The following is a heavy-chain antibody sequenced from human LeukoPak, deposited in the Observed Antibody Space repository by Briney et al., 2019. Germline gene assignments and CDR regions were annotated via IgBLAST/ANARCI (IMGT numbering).Heavy chain of an antibody. V-gene: IGHV3-30*04. J-gene: IGHJ4*02. CDR3: AKEPKPNEGYCSGGSCSLGSFADY. D-gene: IGHD2-15*01. Sequence: GGSLRLSCAASGFTFSKYAMTWVRQAPGKGLEWVAVISYDGSNKYYADSVKGRFTISRDNSKNTLYLQMNSLRAEDTAVYYCAKEPKPNEGYCSGGSCSLGSFADYWGQGTLVTVSS. CDR2: ISYDGSNK. CDR1: GFTFSKYA.